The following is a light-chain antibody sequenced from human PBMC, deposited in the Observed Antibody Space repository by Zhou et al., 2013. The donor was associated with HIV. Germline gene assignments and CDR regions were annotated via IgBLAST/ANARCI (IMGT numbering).Light chain of an antibody. CDR1: QNLVHNSGYYY. CDR2: LGS. J-gene: IGKJ2*01. V-gene: IGKV2-28*01. CDR3: MQGTHWPPHT. Sequence: DIVMTQSPVSQPVTPGEPASISCKSSQNLVHNSGYYYLDWYLQRPGQSPQLLIYLGSIRASGVPDRFSGSGSGTNFTLKISSVETEDVGIYFCMQGTHWPPHTFGQGTKLEIK.